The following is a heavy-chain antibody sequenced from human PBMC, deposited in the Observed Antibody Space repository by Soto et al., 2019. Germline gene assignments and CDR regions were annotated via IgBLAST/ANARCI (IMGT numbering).Heavy chain of an antibody. Sequence: SETLSLTCNVSGDSISTRGYYWSWIRHLPGEGQKWIGYIYFTGTTDYNPSLKSRLAISLDTSKNQLSLRLRSLTAADTSVYYCARVSWGYYLSGSYFQTYYFDDWGQGTPVT. CDR1: GDSISTRGYY. D-gene: IGHD3-22*01. CDR2: IYFTGTT. V-gene: IGHV4-31*03. CDR3: ARVSWGYYLSGSYFQTYYFDD. J-gene: IGHJ4*02.